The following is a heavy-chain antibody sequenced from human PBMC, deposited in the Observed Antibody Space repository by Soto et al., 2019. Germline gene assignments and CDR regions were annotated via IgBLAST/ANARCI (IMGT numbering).Heavy chain of an antibody. D-gene: IGHD6-19*01. J-gene: IGHJ6*03. CDR3: ARGSPHNSGWYRYYYYYYYMDV. CDR1: GYTFTSYD. Sequence: ASVKVSCKASGYTFTSYDINWVRQATGQGLEWMGWMNPNSGNTGYAQKFQGRVTMTRNTSISTAYMELSSLRSEDTAVYYCARGSPHNSGWYRYYYYYYYMDVWGKGTTVTVSS. CDR2: MNPNSGNT. V-gene: IGHV1-8*01.